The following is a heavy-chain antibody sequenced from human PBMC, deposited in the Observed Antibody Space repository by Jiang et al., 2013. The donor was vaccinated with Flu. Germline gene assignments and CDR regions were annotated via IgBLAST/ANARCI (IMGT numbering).Heavy chain of an antibody. CDR3: ARVKRGAVAGSSATPTGGMDV. CDR2: INSDGSST. J-gene: IGHJ6*02. Sequence: VQLVESGGGLVQPGGSLRLSCAASGFTFSSYWMHWVRQAPGKGLVWVSRINSDGSSTSYADSVKGRFTISRDNAKNTLYLQMNSLRAEDTAVYYCARVKRGAVAGSSATPTGGMDVWGQGTTVTVSS. V-gene: IGHV3-74*01. D-gene: IGHD6-19*01. CDR1: GFTFSSYW.